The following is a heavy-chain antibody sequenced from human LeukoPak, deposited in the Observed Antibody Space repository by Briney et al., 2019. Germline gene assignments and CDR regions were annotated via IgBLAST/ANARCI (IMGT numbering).Heavy chain of an antibody. CDR2: IYHRGST. D-gene: IGHD2-21*01. J-gene: IGHJ4*02. V-gene: IGHV4-38-2*02. Sequence: SETLSLTCTVSGYSISSGFYWGWIRQPPGKGLEWIGSIYHRGSTYYNPSLKSRVTISLDTSKNQFSLKLSSVTAADTAVYYCARVTYSIFDYWGQGTLVTVSS. CDR1: GYSISSGFY. CDR3: ARVTYSIFDY.